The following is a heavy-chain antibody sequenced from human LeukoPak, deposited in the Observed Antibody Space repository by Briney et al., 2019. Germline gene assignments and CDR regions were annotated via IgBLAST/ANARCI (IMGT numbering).Heavy chain of an antibody. Sequence: ASVKVSCTASGGTFSSYAISWVRQAPGQGLEWMGGIIPIFGTANYAQKFQGRVTITADKSTSTAYMELSSLRSEDTAVYYCASSYSGYDYGRLDYWGQGTLVTVSS. J-gene: IGHJ4*02. CDR2: IIPIFGTA. CDR1: GGTFSSYA. D-gene: IGHD5-12*01. CDR3: ASSYSGYDYGRLDY. V-gene: IGHV1-69*06.